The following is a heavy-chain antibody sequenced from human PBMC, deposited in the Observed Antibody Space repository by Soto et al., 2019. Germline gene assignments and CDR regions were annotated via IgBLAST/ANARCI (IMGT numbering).Heavy chain of an antibody. Sequence: PGGSLRLSCAASGFTVSSNYISWVRQAPGKGLEWVSVIYSGGSTYYADSVKGRFTTSRHNSKNTLYLQMNSLRAEDTAVYYCARGGQWLLSGVWGKGTTVTVSS. CDR3: ARGGQWLLSGV. J-gene: IGHJ6*04. CDR2: IYSGGST. V-gene: IGHV3-53*04. D-gene: IGHD6-19*01. CDR1: GFTVSSNY.